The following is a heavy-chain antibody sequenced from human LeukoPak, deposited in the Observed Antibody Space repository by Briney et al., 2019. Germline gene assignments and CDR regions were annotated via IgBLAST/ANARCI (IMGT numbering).Heavy chain of an antibody. Sequence: ASVKVSCKVSGYTLTELSMHWVRQAPGKGLEWMGGFDPEDGETIYAQKFQGRVTMTEDTSTDTAYMELSSLRSEDTAVYYCGTASPIYCSGGSCYSYYYYGMDVWGQGTTVTVSS. D-gene: IGHD2-15*01. CDR2: FDPEDGET. CDR1: GYTLTELS. J-gene: IGHJ6*02. CDR3: GTASPIYCSGGSCYSYYYYGMDV. V-gene: IGHV1-24*01.